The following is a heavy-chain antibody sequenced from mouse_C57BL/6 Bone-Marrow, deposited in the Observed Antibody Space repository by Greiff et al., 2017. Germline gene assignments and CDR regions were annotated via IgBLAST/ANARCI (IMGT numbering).Heavy chain of an antibody. J-gene: IGHJ1*03. V-gene: IGHV1-15*01. CDR1: GYTFTDYE. CDR3: TGATVVASFPYWYFDV. Sequence: VQLQQSGAELVRPGASVTLSCKASGYTFTDYEMHWVKQTPVHGLEWIGAIDPETGGTAYNQKFKGKAILTADKSSSTAYMEPRSLTSEDSAVYYCTGATVVASFPYWYFDVWGTGTTVTVSS. CDR2: IDPETGGT. D-gene: IGHD1-1*01.